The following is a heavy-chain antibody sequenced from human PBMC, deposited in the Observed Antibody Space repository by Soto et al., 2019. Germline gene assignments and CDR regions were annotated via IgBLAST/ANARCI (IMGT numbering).Heavy chain of an antibody. Sequence: LSLTCSVADGSISIYYGSLIRQTPGKGLEWIGYIYYSGSTNYNPSLKSRVTISVDTSKNQFSLKLSSVTAADTAVYYCARASDYLSTKPFDPWGQGTLVPVS. CDR1: DGSISIYY. J-gene: IGHJ5*02. CDR3: ARASDYLSTKPFDP. D-gene: IGHD3-10*01. V-gene: IGHV4-59*01. CDR2: IYYSGST.